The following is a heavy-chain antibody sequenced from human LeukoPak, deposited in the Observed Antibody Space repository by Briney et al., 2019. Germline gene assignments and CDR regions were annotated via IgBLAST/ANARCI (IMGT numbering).Heavy chain of an antibody. CDR2: IYSGGST. CDR1: GFTVSSNY. CDR3: ARGPYDRSGYRFDY. D-gene: IGHD3-22*01. J-gene: IGHJ4*02. Sequence: GGFLRLSCAASGFTVSSNYMSWVRQALGKGLEWVSVIYSGGSTYYADSVKDRFTISRDNSKNTLYLQMNSLRAEDTAVYYCARGPYDRSGYRFDYWGQGTLVTVSS. V-gene: IGHV3-53*01.